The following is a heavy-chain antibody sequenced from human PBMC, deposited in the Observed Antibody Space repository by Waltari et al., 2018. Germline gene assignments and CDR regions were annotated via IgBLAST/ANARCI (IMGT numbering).Heavy chain of an antibody. CDR2: IIPIFGTA. CDR3: ARDPGDLPYYYYGMDV. CDR1: GGTFSSYA. Sequence: QVQLVQSGAEVKKPGSSVKVSCKASGGTFSSYAISWVRQAPGQGLEWMGRIIPIFGTANYAQKFQGRVTITADKSTSTAYMELSSLRSEDTAVYYCARDPGDLPYYYYGMDVWGQGTTVTVSS. J-gene: IGHJ6*02. D-gene: IGHD4-17*01. V-gene: IGHV1-69*08.